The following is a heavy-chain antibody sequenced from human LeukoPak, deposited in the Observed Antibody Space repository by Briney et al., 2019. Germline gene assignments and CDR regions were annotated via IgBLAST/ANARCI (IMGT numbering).Heavy chain of an antibody. CDR3: ARRIYYSDSWRGFDY. J-gene: IGHJ4*02. D-gene: IGHD1-26*01. CDR1: GYSFNTYW. Sequence: GESLKISCKGSGYSFNTYWIGWVRQMPGKGLEWMGIIYAGDSDTRYSPSFQGQVTISADKSDSTAYLQWSSLQASDTAIYYCARRIYYSDSWRGFDYWGQGTPVTVSS. CDR2: IYAGDSDT. V-gene: IGHV5-51*01.